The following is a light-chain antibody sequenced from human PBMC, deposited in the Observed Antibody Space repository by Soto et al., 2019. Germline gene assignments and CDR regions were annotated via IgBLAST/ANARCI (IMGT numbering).Light chain of an antibody. CDR2: DDS. J-gene: IGLJ3*02. CDR3: QVWDSSSDHPVV. Sequence: SYELTQPPSVSVAPGQTARITCEGDHIQTKSVHWYQQKPGQAPVLVVYDDSDRPSGIPERFSGSNSGNTATLTISRVEAGDEADYDCQVWDSSSDHPVVFGGGTKLTVL. CDR1: HIQTKS. V-gene: IGLV3-21*02.